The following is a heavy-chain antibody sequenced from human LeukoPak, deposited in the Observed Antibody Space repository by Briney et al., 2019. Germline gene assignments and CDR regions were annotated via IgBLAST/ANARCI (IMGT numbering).Heavy chain of an antibody. CDR1: GLTFSSNA. D-gene: IGHD3-10*01. CDR2: ISGSGGST. J-gene: IGHJ4*02. CDR3: ATHGSGSYRYYFDY. Sequence: GGSLRLSCAASGLTFSSNAMTWVRQAPGRGLEWVSTISGSGGSTYYADSVKGRFTISRDNSKNTLYLQTNSLRAEDTAVYYCATHGSGSYRYYFDYWGRGTLVTVSS. V-gene: IGHV3-23*01.